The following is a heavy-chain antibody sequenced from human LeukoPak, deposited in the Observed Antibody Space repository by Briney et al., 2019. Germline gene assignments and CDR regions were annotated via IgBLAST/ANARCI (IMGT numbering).Heavy chain of an antibody. V-gene: IGHV3-30*02. CDR2: IRYDGNNK. Sequence: GGSLRLSCEASGFTFSDYSMHWVRQAPGKGLNWVAFIRYDGNNKYYADSVKGRFTISRDNSKNMLYLEMNSLSTEDTAVYYCAKVRYCSGVNCYPDDNWGQGTLVTVSS. D-gene: IGHD2-15*01. J-gene: IGHJ4*02. CDR3: AKVRYCSGVNCYPDDN. CDR1: GFTFSDYS.